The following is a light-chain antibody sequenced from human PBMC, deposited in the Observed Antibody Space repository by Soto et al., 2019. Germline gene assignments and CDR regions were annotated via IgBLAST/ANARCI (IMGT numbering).Light chain of an antibody. V-gene: IGKV1-39*01. CDR2: AAS. CDR1: QTLNNY. J-gene: IGKJ4*01. Sequence: DIQMTQSPSSVSASVGDRVTITCRASQTLNNYLTWFQQKPGKAPKVLIYAASTLQSGVPSRFSGSGSGAEFTLTISSLQPEDFATYYCQQSFSPLLTFGEGTKVDIK. CDR3: QQSFSPLLT.